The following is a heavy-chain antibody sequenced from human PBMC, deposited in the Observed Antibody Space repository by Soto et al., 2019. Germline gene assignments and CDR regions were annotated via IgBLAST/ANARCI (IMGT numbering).Heavy chain of an antibody. Sequence: QVQLVQSGAEVKKPGSSVKVSCKASGGIFSSYASSWVRQAPGQGLEWMGGVILIFGTANYEQQFQDRVTITADDDTSTAYMELSSLISEDTAVDYCARGAYYYDSSWLPDSWGQGTLVTVSS. V-gene: IGHV1-69*01. CDR2: VILIFGTA. CDR1: GGIFSSYA. D-gene: IGHD3-22*01. J-gene: IGHJ5*01. CDR3: ARGAYYYDSSWLPDS.